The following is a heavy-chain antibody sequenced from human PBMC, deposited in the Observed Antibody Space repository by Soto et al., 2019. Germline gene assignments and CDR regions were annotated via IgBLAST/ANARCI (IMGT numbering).Heavy chain of an antibody. CDR2: ISYDGSHK. J-gene: IGHJ5*02. V-gene: IGHV3-30*03. CDR3: VGMTPQPP. Sequence: GGSLRLSCAASGFTFSSYGMHWVRQAPGKGLEWVAVISYDGSHKNYADSVKGRFTISRDNSKNTLYLQMNSLGAEDTAVYYCVGMTPQPPWGQGTLVTVS. D-gene: IGHD2-15*01. CDR1: GFTFSSYG.